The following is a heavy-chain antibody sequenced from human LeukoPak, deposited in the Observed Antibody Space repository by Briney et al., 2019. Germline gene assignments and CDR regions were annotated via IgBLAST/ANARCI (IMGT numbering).Heavy chain of an antibody. CDR3: ARVIGNPDYYDSSGYVSDGDAFDI. J-gene: IGHJ3*02. CDR2: IIPIFGTA. D-gene: IGHD3-22*01. CDR1: GGTFSSYA. Sequence: VASVKVSCKASGGTFSSYAISWVRQAPGQGLEWMGGIIPIFGTANYAQKFQGRVTITTDESTSTAYMELSSLRSEDTAVYYCARVIGNPDYYDSSGYVSDGDAFDIWGQGTMVTVSS. V-gene: IGHV1-69*05.